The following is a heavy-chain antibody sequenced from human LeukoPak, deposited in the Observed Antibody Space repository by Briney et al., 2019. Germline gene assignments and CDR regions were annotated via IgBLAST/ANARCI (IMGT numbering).Heavy chain of an antibody. CDR1: GFTFSNAW. Sequence: GGSLRLSCAASGFTFSNAWMSWVRQAPGKGLEWVSAIGGSGDSTYYTDSVTGRFTISRDNSKNTLYLQMNSLRAEDTALYYCAKLPTGYPNWFDPWGQGTLVTVSS. J-gene: IGHJ5*02. V-gene: IGHV3-23*01. D-gene: IGHD3-9*01. CDR3: AKLPTGYPNWFDP. CDR2: IGGSGDST.